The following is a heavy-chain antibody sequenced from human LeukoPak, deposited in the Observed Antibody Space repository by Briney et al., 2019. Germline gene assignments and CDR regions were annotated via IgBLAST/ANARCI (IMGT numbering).Heavy chain of an antibody. CDR1: GGSISSGGYS. CDR2: IYHSGST. J-gene: IGHJ4*02. Sequence: SQTLSLTCAVSGGSISSGGYSWSWIRQPPGKGLEWIGYIYHSGSTYYNPSLKSRVTISVDRSKNQFSLKLSSVTAADTAVYYCARLPHGYSYDYFDYWGQGTLVTVSS. V-gene: IGHV4-30-2*01. D-gene: IGHD5-18*01. CDR3: ARLPHGYSYDYFDY.